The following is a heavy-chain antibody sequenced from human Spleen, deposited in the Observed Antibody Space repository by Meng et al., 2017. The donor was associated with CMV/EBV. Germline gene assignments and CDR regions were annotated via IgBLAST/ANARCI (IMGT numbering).Heavy chain of an antibody. J-gene: IGHJ4*02. CDR3: ARVMYYYGSGRAHYFDY. V-gene: IGHV3-23*01. CDR2: ISGSGGST. Sequence: GESLKISCAASGFTFSSYAMSWVRQAPGKGLEWVSAISGSGGSTYYADSVKGRFTISRDNSKNTLYLQMNSLRAEDTAVYYCARVMYYYGSGRAHYFDYWGQGTLVTVSS. D-gene: IGHD3-10*01. CDR1: GFTFSSYA.